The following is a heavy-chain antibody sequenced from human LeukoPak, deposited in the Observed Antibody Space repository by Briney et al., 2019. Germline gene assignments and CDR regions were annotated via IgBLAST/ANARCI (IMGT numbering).Heavy chain of an antibody. Sequence: GGSLRLSCTASGFTLGDYAMSWVRQAPGKGLEWGGFITIKAYAGTTEYAASVKGRFTISRDDSKSIAYLQMNSLKTEDTAVYYCTREVLWFGEYGPFDYWGQGTLVTVSS. CDR1: GFTLGDYA. J-gene: IGHJ4*02. CDR3: TREVLWFGEYGPFDY. D-gene: IGHD3-10*01. CDR2: ITIKAYAGTT. V-gene: IGHV3-49*04.